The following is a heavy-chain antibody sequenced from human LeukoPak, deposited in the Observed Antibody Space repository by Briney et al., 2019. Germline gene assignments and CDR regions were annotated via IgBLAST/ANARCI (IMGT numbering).Heavy chain of an antibody. Sequence: NPGGSLRLSCAASGFSFSDYYMSWSRQAPGRGLEWVSYISSSGDTMSYADSVKGRFTISRDNAKNSLYLQMSSLRAEDAAIYYCARVMGNYASDYWGQGALLTVSS. CDR1: GFSFSDYY. CDR3: ARVMGNYASDY. J-gene: IGHJ4*02. CDR2: ISSSGDTM. V-gene: IGHV3-11*04. D-gene: IGHD1-7*01.